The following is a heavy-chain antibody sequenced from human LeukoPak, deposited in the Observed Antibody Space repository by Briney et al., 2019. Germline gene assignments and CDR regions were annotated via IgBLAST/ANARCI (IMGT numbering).Heavy chain of an antibody. V-gene: IGHV4-38-2*02. CDR1: GYSISSGYY. Sequence: SETLSLTCTVSGYSISSGYYWGWIRQPPGKGLEWIGSIYHSGSTYYNPSLKSRVTISVDTSKNQFSLKLSSVTAADTAVYYCARGLTQPPRNYYYYYYMDVWGKGTTVTVSS. CDR3: ARGLTQPPRNYYYYYYMDV. J-gene: IGHJ6*03. CDR2: IYHSGST. D-gene: IGHD1-1*01.